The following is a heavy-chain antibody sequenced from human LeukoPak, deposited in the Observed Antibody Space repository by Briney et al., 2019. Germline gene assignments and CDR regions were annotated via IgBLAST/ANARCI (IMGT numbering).Heavy chain of an antibody. Sequence: GGSLRLSCAASGFTFSSYEMNWVRQAPGKGLEWVSYISSSGSTIYYADSVKGRFTISRDNSKNTLYLQMNSLRAEDTAVYYCAKDRQLWSLDYWGQGTLVTVSS. CDR2: ISSSGSTI. D-gene: IGHD5-18*01. J-gene: IGHJ4*02. CDR3: AKDRQLWSLDY. V-gene: IGHV3-48*03. CDR1: GFTFSSYE.